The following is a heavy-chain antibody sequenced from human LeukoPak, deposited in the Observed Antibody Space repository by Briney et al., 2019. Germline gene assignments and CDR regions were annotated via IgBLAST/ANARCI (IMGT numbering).Heavy chain of an antibody. D-gene: IGHD3-10*01. CDR2: VRSKLSGGTT. J-gene: IGHJ4*02. Sequence: GGSLKLSCTASGFTFGDYAMNWVRQAPGKGLEWVGFVRSKLSGGTTEYAASVRGRFTISRDDSKSTAYLQMNSLRAEDTAVYYCARGAYLAYYFDYWGQGSLVSVSS. CDR3: ARGAYLAYYFDY. V-gene: IGHV3-49*04. CDR1: GFTFGDYA.